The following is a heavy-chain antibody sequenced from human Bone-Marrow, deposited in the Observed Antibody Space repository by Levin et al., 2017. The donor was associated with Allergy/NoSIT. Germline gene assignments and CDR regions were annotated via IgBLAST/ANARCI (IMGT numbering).Heavy chain of an antibody. D-gene: IGHD2-15*01. J-gene: IGHJ4*02. CDR3: VRASCSGGMCLLDH. Sequence: GESLKISCKSSGYTFTGWYIHWVRQAPGQGLEWMGRINPNGGGTNYAQKFQDRITMTSDTSITTGYLELSRVRPDDTAVYYCVRASCSGGMCLLDHWGQGTLVTVSS. V-gene: IGHV1-2*06. CDR2: INPNGGGT. CDR1: GYTFTGWY.